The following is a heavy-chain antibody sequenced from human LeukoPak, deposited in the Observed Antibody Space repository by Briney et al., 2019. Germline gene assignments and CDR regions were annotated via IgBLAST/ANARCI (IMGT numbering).Heavy chain of an antibody. J-gene: IGHJ4*02. CDR2: ISPDSEFT. CDR3: VREGNEVLTKNFDH. CDR1: GFTFTGHY. D-gene: IGHD4-23*01. V-gene: IGHV1-2*02. Sequence: ASVKVSCKASGFTFTGHYIHWVRQAPGQGLEWIGYISPDSEFTSSPQKFQGRVTMTRDTSMSTAYMELSSLTSDDTAMYYCVREGNEVLTKNFDHWGQGALSPSPQ.